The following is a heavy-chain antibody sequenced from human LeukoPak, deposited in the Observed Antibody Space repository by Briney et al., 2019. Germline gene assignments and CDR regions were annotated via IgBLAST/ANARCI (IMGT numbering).Heavy chain of an antibody. CDR1: GFSFSNYA. Sequence: PGGPLRLSCAASGFSFSNYAMTWVRQAPGKGLEWVSSIRGRGDGTSYADSVKGRFTMSRDNSKNTLYLQMNSLRAEDTAIYYCGRDPNGDYVGAFEFWGQGALVTVS. J-gene: IGHJ3*01. CDR3: GRDPNGDYVGAFEF. CDR2: IRGRGDGT. V-gene: IGHV3-23*01. D-gene: IGHD4-17*01.